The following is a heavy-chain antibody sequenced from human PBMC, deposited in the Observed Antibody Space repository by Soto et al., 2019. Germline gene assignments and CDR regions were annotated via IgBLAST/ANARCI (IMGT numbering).Heavy chain of an antibody. Sequence: SGKVSCKASGGTFSSYTISWVRQAPGQGLEWMGRIIPILGIANYAQKFQGRVTITADKSTSTAYMELSSLRSEDTAVYYCARDANNWNYVAQKNNWFDPWGQGTLVTVSS. J-gene: IGHJ5*02. CDR3: ARDANNWNYVAQKNNWFDP. D-gene: IGHD1-7*01. CDR1: GGTFSSYT. V-gene: IGHV1-69*04. CDR2: IIPILGIA.